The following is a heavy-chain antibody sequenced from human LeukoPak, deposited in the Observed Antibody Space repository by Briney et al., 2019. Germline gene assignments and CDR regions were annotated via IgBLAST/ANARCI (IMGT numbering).Heavy chain of an antibody. J-gene: IGHJ4*02. V-gene: IGHV4-34*01. CDR2: INHSGST. CDR3: ARRRYYDFWSGDIDY. Sequence: PSETLSLTCAVYGGSFSGYYWSWIRQPPGKGLEWIGEINHSGSTNYNPSLKSRVTISVDTSKNQFSLKLSSVTAADTAVYYCARRRYYDFWSGDIDYWGQGTLVTVSS. CDR1: GGSFSGYY. D-gene: IGHD3-3*01.